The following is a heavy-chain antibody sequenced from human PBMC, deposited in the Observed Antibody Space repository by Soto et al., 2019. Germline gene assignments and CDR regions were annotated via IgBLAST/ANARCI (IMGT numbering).Heavy chain of an antibody. Sequence: QVQLVESGGGVVQPGRSLRLSCAASGFTFGIYGMHWVRQAPGKGLEWVAVIWYDGSFKYHADSVKGRFTISRDTSKNTVYLQMNSLRDEDTAVYYCARATSGSFDALDMWGQGTMVTVSS. CDR1: GFTFGIYG. D-gene: IGHD1-26*01. CDR3: ARATSGSFDALDM. CDR2: IWYDGSFK. V-gene: IGHV3-33*01. J-gene: IGHJ3*02.